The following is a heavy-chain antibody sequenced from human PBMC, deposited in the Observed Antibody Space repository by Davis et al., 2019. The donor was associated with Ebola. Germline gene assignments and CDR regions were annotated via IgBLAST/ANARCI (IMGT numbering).Heavy chain of an antibody. J-gene: IGHJ3*02. CDR3: ARTSIVGTTTTASDI. CDR1: GHTFKNYA. Sequence: ASVKVSCKASGHTFKNYAISWVRQAPGQGLEWMGWISAYNGNTNYAQILQGRVTMTTDTSTGTAYMELRSLRSDDTAVYFCARTSIVGTTTTASDIWGQGTKVTVSS. CDR2: ISAYNGNT. D-gene: IGHD1-26*01. V-gene: IGHV1-18*01.